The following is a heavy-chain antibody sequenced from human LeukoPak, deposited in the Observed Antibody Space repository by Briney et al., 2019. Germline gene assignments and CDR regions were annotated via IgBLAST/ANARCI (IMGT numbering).Heavy chain of an antibody. CDR3: ARHSNGVNGDSDY. Sequence: SEALSLTCTVSGGSISNYYWSWIRQPPGRGLEWIGYIYYSGSNPSLKSRVTISMDTSKNQFSLKLSSVTAADTAVCYCARHSNGVNGDSDYWGQGTLVTVSS. V-gene: IGHV4-59*08. D-gene: IGHD4-23*01. CDR2: IYYSG. CDR1: GGSISNYY. J-gene: IGHJ4*02.